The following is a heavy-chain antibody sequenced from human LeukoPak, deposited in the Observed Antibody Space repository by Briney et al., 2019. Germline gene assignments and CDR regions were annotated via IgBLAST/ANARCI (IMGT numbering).Heavy chain of an antibody. CDR2: IIPIFGTA. D-gene: IGHD1-26*01. CDR1: GGTFSSYA. V-gene: IGHV1-69*05. CDR3: VRDGEMGATRY. J-gene: IGHJ4*02. Sequence: GASVKVSCKASGGTFSSYAISWVRQAPGQGLEWMGRIIPIFGTANYAQKFQGRVTITTDESTSTAYMELSSLRSEDTAVYYCVRDGEMGATRYWGQGTLVTVSS.